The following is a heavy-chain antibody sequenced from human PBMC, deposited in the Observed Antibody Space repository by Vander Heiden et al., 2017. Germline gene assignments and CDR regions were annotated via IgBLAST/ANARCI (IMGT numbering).Heavy chain of an antibody. V-gene: IGHV4-39*01. J-gene: IGHJ4*02. D-gene: IGHD3-16*01. Sequence: QLQLQESGPGLVKPSETLSLTCTVYGGSVSISSYYWGWIRQPPGKGLEWIGSIYYSGRTYYNPALKSRVTISVDTSKIQFSLKMSSVTAADTAVYYCARQGRVYDYVWGIWGQGTMVTVSS. CDR2: IYYSGRT. CDR3: ARQGRVYDYVWGI. CDR1: GGSVSISSYY.